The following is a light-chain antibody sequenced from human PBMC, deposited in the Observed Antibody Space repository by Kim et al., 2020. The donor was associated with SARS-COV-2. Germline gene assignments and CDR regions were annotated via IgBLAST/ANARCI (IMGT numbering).Light chain of an antibody. Sequence: VSPGQTASITCAGDKLGDKYACWYQQKPGQSPVLVIYQDSKRPSGIPERFSGSNSGNTATLTISGTQAMDEADYYCQAWDSSNVVFGGGTQLTVL. CDR2: QDS. V-gene: IGLV3-1*01. CDR3: QAWDSSNVV. J-gene: IGLJ2*01. CDR1: KLGDKY.